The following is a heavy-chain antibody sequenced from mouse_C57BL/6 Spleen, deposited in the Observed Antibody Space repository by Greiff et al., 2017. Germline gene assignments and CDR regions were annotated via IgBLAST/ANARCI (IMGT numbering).Heavy chain of an antibody. CDR3: ASHEIGPMTYGNLYAMDY. V-gene: IGHV1-62-2*01. Sequence: QVQLQQSGAELVKPGASVKLSCKASGYTFTEYTIHWVKQRSGQGLEWIGWFYPGSGSIKYNEKVKDKVTLSADKSSSTVYMVLSRLTSEDSAVSFCASHEIGPMTYGNLYAMDYWGQGTSVTVSS. CDR1: GYTFTEYT. D-gene: IGHD2-1*01. CDR2: FYPGSGSI. J-gene: IGHJ4*01.